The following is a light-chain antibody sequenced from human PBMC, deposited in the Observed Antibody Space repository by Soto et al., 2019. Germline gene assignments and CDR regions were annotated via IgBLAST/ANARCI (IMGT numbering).Light chain of an antibody. CDR2: AAS. J-gene: IGKJ4*01. CDR3: QQYGTSTPLT. V-gene: IGKV3-20*01. Sequence: EIVLTQSPGTLSLSPGERATLSCRASQSVSSRFFAWYQQKPGQAPRLLIYAASTRATGIPDRFSGSGSGTDFTLTINRLEPGDCAVYYCQQYGTSTPLTFGGGTKVDIK. CDR1: QSVSSRF.